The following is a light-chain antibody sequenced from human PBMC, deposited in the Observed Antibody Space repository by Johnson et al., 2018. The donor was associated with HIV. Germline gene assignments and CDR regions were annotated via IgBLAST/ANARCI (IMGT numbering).Light chain of an antibody. CDR1: SSNIGNNY. CDR3: ASWDRSLTVGTV. J-gene: IGLJ1*01. Sequence: QSVLTQPPSVSAAPGQKVTISCSGSSSNIGNNYVSWYQVLPGTAPKLLIYENNKRPSGIPDRFSGSKSGTSATLDITGLQTGDEADYYCASWDRSLTVGTVFGPGTRVTVL. V-gene: IGLV1-51*02. CDR2: ENN.